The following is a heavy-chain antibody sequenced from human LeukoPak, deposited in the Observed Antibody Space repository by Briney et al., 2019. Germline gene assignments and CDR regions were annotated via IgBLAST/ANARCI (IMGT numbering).Heavy chain of an antibody. CDR3: ALYSSGYYPFDY. CDR1: GFTVSSNY. D-gene: IGHD3-22*01. Sequence: GGSLRLSCAASGFTVSSNYMSWVRQAPGKGLEWVSVIYSGGSTYYADSVKGRFTISRDNSKNTLYLQMNSLRAEDTVVYYCALYSSGYYPFDYWGQGTLVTVSS. V-gene: IGHV3-66*01. J-gene: IGHJ4*02. CDR2: IYSGGST.